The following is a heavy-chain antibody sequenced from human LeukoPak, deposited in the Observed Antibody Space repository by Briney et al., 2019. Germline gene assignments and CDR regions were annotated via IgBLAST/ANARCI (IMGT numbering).Heavy chain of an antibody. Sequence: SETLSLTCTVSGVSISSGNFYWSWIRQPPGKVLEWIGYIFYLGSTYYNLSLKSRVTMSVDTSKNQFSLISRSVTAADTAVYYCARKYPDHWFDPWGQGTLVTVSS. D-gene: IGHD6-6*01. V-gene: IGHV4-30-4*01. CDR3: ARKYPDHWFDP. CDR2: IFYLGST. CDR1: GVSISSGNFY. J-gene: IGHJ5*02.